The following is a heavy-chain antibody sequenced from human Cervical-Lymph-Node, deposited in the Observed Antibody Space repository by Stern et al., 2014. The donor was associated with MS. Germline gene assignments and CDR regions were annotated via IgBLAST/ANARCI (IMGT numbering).Heavy chain of an antibody. J-gene: IGHJ4*02. D-gene: IGHD5-24*01. CDR2: ITSGSAYL. CDR3: ARQDGYNLDY. Sequence: EVQLVESGGDLVKPGGSLRLSCEASGFTFSYYDMNWVRQAPGKGLEWVSSITSGSAYLYYADSVKGRFTISRDNAKNSLYLQMNSLRAEDTAVYYCARQDGYNLDYWGRGTLVNVAS. V-gene: IGHV3-21*01. CDR1: GFTFSYYD.